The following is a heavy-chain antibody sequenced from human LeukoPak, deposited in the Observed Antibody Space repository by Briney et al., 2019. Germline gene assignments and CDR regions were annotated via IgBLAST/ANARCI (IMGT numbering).Heavy chain of an antibody. CDR1: GGSISSSSYY. V-gene: IGHV4-39*07. J-gene: IGHJ4*02. Sequence: SETLSLTCTVSGGSISSSSYYWGWIRQPPGKGLEWIGSIYYSGSTYYNLSLKSRVTISVDTSKNQLSLKLSSVTAADTAVYYCARRYYDYVWGSYVFDYWGQGTLVTVSS. D-gene: IGHD3-16*01. CDR3: ARRYYDYVWGSYVFDY. CDR2: IYYSGST.